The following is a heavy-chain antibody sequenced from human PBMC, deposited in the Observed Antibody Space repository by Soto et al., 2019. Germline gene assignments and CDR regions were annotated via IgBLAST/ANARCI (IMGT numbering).Heavy chain of an antibody. Sequence: QVQLVQSGAEVKKPGSSVKVSCKASGGTFSSYAISWVRQAPGQGLEWMGGIIPIFGTANYAQKFQGRVTITADESTSTAYMELSSLRSEDTAVYYCAREGRTGYSSSWPPSGMDVWGQGTTVTVSS. V-gene: IGHV1-69*12. J-gene: IGHJ6*02. CDR2: IIPIFGTA. D-gene: IGHD6-13*01. CDR1: GGTFSSYA. CDR3: AREGRTGYSSSWPPSGMDV.